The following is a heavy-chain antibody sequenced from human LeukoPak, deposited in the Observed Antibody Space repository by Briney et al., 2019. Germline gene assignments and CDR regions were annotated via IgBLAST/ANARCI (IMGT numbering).Heavy chain of an antibody. CDR3: ARERSYCSSTSCYGGGFDY. CDR1: GYTFTGYY. J-gene: IGHJ4*02. CDR2: INPNSGGT. D-gene: IGHD2-2*01. Sequence: GASVKVSCKASGYTFTGYYMHWVRQAPGQGLEWMGWINPNSGGTNYAQKFQGRVTMTRDTSISTAYMELSRLRSDDTAVYYCARERSYCSSTSCYGGGFDYWGQGTLVNVSS. V-gene: IGHV1-2*02.